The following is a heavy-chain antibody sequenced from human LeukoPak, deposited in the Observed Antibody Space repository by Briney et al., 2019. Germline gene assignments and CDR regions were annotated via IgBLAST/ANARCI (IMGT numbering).Heavy chain of an antibody. CDR1: GYSISSGYY. CDR3: ARDMNPTHHFDY. V-gene: IGHV4-38-2*02. Sequence: SETLSLTCNVSGYSISSGYYWAWIRQAPGKGLEWIGSIYHSGYTHYNPSLKGRVTISVDTSKNDFSLKLSSVAAADTAIYYCARDMNPTHHFDYWGQGTLVTVSS. CDR2: IYHSGYT. D-gene: IGHD3-16*01. J-gene: IGHJ4*02.